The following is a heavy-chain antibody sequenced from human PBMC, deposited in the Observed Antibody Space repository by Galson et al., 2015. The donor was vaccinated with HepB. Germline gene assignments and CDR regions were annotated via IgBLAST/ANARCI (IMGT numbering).Heavy chain of an antibody. Sequence: SLRLSCAASGFTFSSYAMHWVRQAPGKGLEWVAVISYDGSNKYYADSVKGRFTISRDNSKNTLYLQMNSLRAEDTAVYYCARAGPIPRRVRDYGDYGNYFDYWGQGTLVTVSS. V-gene: IGHV3-30-3*01. J-gene: IGHJ4*02. CDR2: ISYDGSNK. D-gene: IGHD4-17*01. CDR1: GFTFSSYA. CDR3: ARAGPIPRRVRDYGDYGNYFDY.